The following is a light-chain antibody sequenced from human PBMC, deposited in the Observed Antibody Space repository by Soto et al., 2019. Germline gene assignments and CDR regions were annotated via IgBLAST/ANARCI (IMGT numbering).Light chain of an antibody. CDR2: AAS. CDR1: QSVSTSY. Sequence: EIVLTQSPGTLSLSPGDSATLSCRTSQSVSTSYLAWYQQKRGQAPRLLIYAASSRATGIPDRFSGSGSGADFTLTISRLEPEDSAVEYGQQHGRAPYMYTFGEGTNLEI. V-gene: IGKV3-20*01. CDR3: QQHGRAPYMYT. J-gene: IGKJ2*01.